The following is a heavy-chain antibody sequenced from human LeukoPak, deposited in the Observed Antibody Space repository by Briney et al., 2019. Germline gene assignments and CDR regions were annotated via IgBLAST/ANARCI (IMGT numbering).Heavy chain of an antibody. V-gene: IGHV3-7*03. Sequence: GGSLRLSCAASRFTFRSYWMSWVRQAPGKGLEWVANIKQDGSERYYVDSAKGRFTISRDNAKNLVYLQLNSLRVEDTAVYYCARDGGPFDSWGQGTLVTVSS. J-gene: IGHJ4*02. CDR2: IKQDGSER. D-gene: IGHD2-15*01. CDR3: ARDGGPFDS. CDR1: RFTFRSYW.